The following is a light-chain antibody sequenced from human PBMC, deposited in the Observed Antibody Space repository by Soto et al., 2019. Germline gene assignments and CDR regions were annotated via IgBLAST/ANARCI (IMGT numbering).Light chain of an antibody. CDR3: QQYNNWHYT. V-gene: IGKV3D-15*01. J-gene: IGKJ2*01. CDR2: GAS. CDR1: PTVSDTN. Sequence: IVLTQAPRTLSPSPGPRATLSCRARPTVSDTNLAWYQQKPGQAPRLVIYGASRRATGIPDRFSGSGSGTDFTLTISSLQSEDFEVYYCQQYNNWHYTFGQGTKVDIK.